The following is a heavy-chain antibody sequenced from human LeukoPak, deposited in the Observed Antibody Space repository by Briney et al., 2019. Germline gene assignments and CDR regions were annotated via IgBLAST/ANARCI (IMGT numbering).Heavy chain of an antibody. CDR2: IYYSGAT. V-gene: IGHV4-59*01. CDR3: ARGVYIAATQYGF. D-gene: IGHD6-13*01. Sequence: SETLSLTCTVSGGSISTYYWNWIRQPPGKGLEWIGYIYYSGATNYNPSLKSRVTISVDTSKNQFSLKLSSVTAADTAVYYCARGVYIAATQYGFWGQGTLVTVSS. J-gene: IGHJ4*02. CDR1: GGSISTYY.